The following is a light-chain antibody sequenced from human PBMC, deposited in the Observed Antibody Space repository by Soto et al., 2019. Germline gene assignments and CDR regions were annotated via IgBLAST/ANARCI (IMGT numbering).Light chain of an antibody. CDR2: KTS. V-gene: IGKV1-5*03. J-gene: IGKJ3*01. CDR3: LHYYSGSTFT. CDR1: QSLSGW. Sequence: DILLSKNNFTLAAAVCDTGLITCRASQSLSGWLAWYQQKPGKAPKLLIYKTSSLQSGVPSRFSGSGSGTEFTLTISSLQPDDFATYYCLHYYSGSTFTFGPGTKVDIK.